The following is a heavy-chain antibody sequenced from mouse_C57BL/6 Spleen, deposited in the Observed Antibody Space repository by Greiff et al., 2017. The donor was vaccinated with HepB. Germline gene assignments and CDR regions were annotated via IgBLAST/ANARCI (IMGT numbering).Heavy chain of an antibody. CDR3: ARRLAYYAMDY. D-gene: IGHD3-2*02. CDR1: GFTFSDYG. Sequence: EVQLVESGGGLVKPGGSLKLSCAASGFTFSDYGMHWVRQAPEKGLEWVAYISSGSSTIYYADTVKGRFTISRDNAKNTLFLQMTSLRSEDTAMYYCARRLAYYAMDYWGQGTSVTVSS. V-gene: IGHV5-17*01. J-gene: IGHJ4*01. CDR2: ISSGSSTI.